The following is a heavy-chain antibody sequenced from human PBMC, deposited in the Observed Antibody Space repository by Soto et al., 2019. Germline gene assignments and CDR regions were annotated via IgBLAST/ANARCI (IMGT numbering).Heavy chain of an antibody. D-gene: IGHD6-19*01. Sequence: GGSLRLSCAASGFTFSDYTMNWVRQAPGKGLEWVSTISGSGGSTYYADSVKGRFTISRDKSKNTLYLQMNSLRGEDTAVYYCAKDPSTSGPFDYWGQGILVTVSS. CDR2: ISGSGGST. V-gene: IGHV3-23*01. CDR3: AKDPSTSGPFDY. J-gene: IGHJ4*02. CDR1: GFTFSDYT.